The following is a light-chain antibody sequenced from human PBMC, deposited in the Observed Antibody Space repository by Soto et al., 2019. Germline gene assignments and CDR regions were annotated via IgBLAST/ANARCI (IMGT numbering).Light chain of an antibody. Sequence: QSALTQPASVSGSPGQSITISCTGTSSDVGGYNYVSWYQHHPGKAPKLMVYEVSNRPSGVSNRFSGSKSDNTASLTISGLQAEDEADYYCSSYTSSSTYWVFGGGTKVTVL. J-gene: IGLJ3*02. V-gene: IGLV2-14*01. CDR2: EVS. CDR3: SSYTSSSTYWV. CDR1: SSDVGGYNY.